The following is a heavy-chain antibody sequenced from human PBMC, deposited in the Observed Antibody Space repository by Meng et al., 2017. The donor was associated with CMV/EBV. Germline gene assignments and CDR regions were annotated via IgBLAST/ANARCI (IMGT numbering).Heavy chain of an antibody. J-gene: IGHJ6*02. CDR3: AAEYVYYYGSGSYYNPLYYYYGMDV. CDR1: GFTFTSSA. CDR2: IVVGSGNT. Sequence: SVKVSCKASGFTFTSSAVQWVRQARGQRLEWIGWIVVGSGNTNYAQKFQERVTITRDMSTSTAYMELSSLRSEDTAVYYCAAEYVYYYGSGSYYNPLYYYYGMDVWGQGTTVTVSS. D-gene: IGHD3-10*01. V-gene: IGHV1-58*01.